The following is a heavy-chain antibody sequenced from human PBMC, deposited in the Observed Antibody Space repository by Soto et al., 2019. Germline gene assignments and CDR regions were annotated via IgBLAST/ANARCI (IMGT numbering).Heavy chain of an antibody. J-gene: IGHJ5*02. CDR2: IYYSGST. CDR1: GGSISSGGYY. CDR3: AREAVPAADKWFDP. V-gene: IGHV4-31*03. Sequence: QVQLQESGPGLVKPSQTLSLTCTVSGGSISSGGYYWSWIRQHPGKVLEWIGYIYYSGSTYYNPSLKSRVTISVDTSKNQFSLKLSSVTAACTAVYYCAREAVPAADKWFDPWGQGTLVTVSS. D-gene: IGHD2-2*01.